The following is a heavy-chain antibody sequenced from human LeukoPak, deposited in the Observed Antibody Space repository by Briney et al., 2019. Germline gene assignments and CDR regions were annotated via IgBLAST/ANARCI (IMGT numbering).Heavy chain of an antibody. D-gene: IGHD6-19*01. Sequence: GGSLRLSCAVSGFPFSFYEINWVRQAPGKGLEWVSNIGSSGRTRYYADSVKGRFSISRDNAKNSLYLQMNSLRVEDTGVYYCALLAVASDFDYWGQGALVTVSS. CDR2: IGSSGRTR. CDR1: GFPFSFYE. J-gene: IGHJ4*02. V-gene: IGHV3-48*03. CDR3: ALLAVASDFDY.